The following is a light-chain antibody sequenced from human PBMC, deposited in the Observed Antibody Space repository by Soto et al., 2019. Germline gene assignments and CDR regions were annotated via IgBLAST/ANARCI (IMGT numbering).Light chain of an antibody. CDR1: QGISNY. CDR3: QMYNSAPWT. J-gene: IGKJ1*01. V-gene: IGKV1-27*01. CDR2: AAC. Sequence: DIQMTQSPSSLSASVGDRVTITCRASQGISNYVAWYQQKPGKVPKLLLYAACTLQSGVPSRFSVSGSGIDLSLTIGSLQPEDFATYCYQMYNSAPWTFGQGTKVEIK.